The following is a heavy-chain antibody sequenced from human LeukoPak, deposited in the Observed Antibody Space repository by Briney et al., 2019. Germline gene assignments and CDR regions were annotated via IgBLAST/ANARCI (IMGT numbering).Heavy chain of an antibody. CDR2: IGSDNKP. CDR1: GFTFSAYA. D-gene: IGHD3-22*01. V-gene: IGHV3-23*05. J-gene: IGHJ4*02. CDR3: ARVLNYYDSSGYYFSY. Sequence: GGSLRLSCAASGFTFSAYAMTWVRQAPGKGLEWVSSIGSDNKPHYSESVKGRFAISRDNSKNMLLLQLNSLRAEDTALYYCARVLNYYDSSGYYFSYWGQGTLVTVSS.